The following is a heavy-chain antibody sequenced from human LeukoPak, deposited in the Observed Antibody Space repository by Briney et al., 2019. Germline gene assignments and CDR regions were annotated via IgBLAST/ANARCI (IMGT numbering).Heavy chain of an antibody. J-gene: IGHJ4*02. CDR2: INTNGGST. CDR1: GFTFSGYA. D-gene: IGHD6-19*01. V-gene: IGHV3-64*01. Sequence: GGSLRLSCAASGFTFSGYAMHWVRQAPGKRLEYVSSINTNGGSTYYANSVKGKFTISRDNSKNTLYLQMGSLRAEDMAVYYCARDRVNGVAVSGMSDYWGQGTLVTVSS. CDR3: ARDRVNGVAVSGMSDY.